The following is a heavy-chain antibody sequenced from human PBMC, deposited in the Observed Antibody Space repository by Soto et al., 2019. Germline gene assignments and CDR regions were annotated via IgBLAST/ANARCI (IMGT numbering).Heavy chain of an antibody. Sequence: EVQLVESGGGLVQPGGSLRLSCAASGFTVSSNYMSWVRQAPGKGLEWVSVIYSGGSTYYADSVKGRFTISRHNSKNTLYLQMNRLRAEDTAVYYCARPTFGEGGWRDYWGQGTLVTVSS. CDR3: ARPTFGEGGWRDY. CDR2: IYSGGST. V-gene: IGHV3-53*04. CDR1: GFTVSSNY. D-gene: IGHD3-10*01. J-gene: IGHJ4*02.